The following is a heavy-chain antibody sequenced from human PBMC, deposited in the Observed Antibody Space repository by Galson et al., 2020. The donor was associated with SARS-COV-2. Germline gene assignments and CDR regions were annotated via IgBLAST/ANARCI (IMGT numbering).Heavy chain of an antibody. CDR3: AREVYYYDTSTHYEGRIRWFDP. CDR2: IDVGNGNT. D-gene: IGHD3-22*01. Sequence: ASVKVSCKASGYTFTSYPIHWVRQAPGQRLEWMGWIDVGNGNTKYSQKFQGRVTITRDTLASTAYMELSSLRSEDASIYYCAREVYYYDTSTHYEGRIRWFDPWGQGTLVTVSS. J-gene: IGHJ5*02. CDR1: GYTFTSYP. V-gene: IGHV1-3*01.